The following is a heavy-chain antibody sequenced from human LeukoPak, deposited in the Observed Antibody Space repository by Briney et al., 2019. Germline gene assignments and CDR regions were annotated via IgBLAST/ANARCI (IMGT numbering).Heavy chain of an antibody. CDR1: GFTFSSYW. CDR3: AKEDYGDYYFDY. Sequence: GGSLRLSCAASGFTFSSYWMSWVRQAPGKGLEWVANIKQDGSEKYHVDSVKGRFTIYRDNAKNSLYLQMNSLRAEDTDVYYCAKEDYGDYYFDYWGQGTLVTVSS. J-gene: IGHJ4*02. D-gene: IGHD4-17*01. V-gene: IGHV3-7*03. CDR2: IKQDGSEK.